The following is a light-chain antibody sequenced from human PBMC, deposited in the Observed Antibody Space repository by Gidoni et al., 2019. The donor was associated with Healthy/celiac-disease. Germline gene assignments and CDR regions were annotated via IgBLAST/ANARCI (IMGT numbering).Light chain of an antibody. CDR3: QQYNSYSRT. J-gene: IGKJ2*01. V-gene: IGKV1-5*03. CDR1: QSISSW. CDR2: KAS. Sequence: DSQMTQSPSTLSASVGDRVTITCRASQSISSWVAWNQQKPGKAPKLLIYKASSLESGVPSRFSGSGSGTEFTLTISSLQPDDFATYYCQQYNSYSRTFGQGTKLEIK.